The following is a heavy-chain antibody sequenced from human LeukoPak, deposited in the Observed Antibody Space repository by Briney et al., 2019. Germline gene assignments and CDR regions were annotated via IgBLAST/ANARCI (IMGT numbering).Heavy chain of an antibody. D-gene: IGHD3-10*01. CDR3: AKDHKSMVRGTYDY. CDR1: GFTFSSYA. Sequence: GGSLRLPCAASGFTFSSYAMSWVRQAPGKGLEWVSAISGSGGSTYYADSVKGRFTISRDNSKNTLYLQMNSLRAEDTAVYYCAKDHKSMVRGTYDYWGQGTLVTVSS. CDR2: ISGSGGST. J-gene: IGHJ4*02. V-gene: IGHV3-23*01.